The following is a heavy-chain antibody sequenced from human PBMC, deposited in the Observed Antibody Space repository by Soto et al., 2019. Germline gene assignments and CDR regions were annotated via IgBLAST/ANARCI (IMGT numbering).Heavy chain of an antibody. J-gene: IGHJ5*02. D-gene: IGHD6-13*01. Sequence: QVQLQESGPGLVKPSQTLSLTCTVSGGSISSGGYYWSWIRQHPGKGLEWIGYIYYSGSTYYNPSHKSRVTISVDTSKNQFSLQLSSVTAADMAVYYCARAKKGIAAAENWFDPWGQVTLVTVSS. CDR2: IYYSGST. CDR1: GGSISSGGYY. V-gene: IGHV4-31*03. CDR3: ARAKKGIAAAENWFDP.